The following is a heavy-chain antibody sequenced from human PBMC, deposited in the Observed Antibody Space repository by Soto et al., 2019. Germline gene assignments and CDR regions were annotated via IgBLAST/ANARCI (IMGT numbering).Heavy chain of an antibody. Sequence: QVQLVQSGAEVKKPGASVKVPCKASGYTFTNYGISWVRQAPGQGLEWMGWINSYNGITNNAQNFQGRVTMTTDTFTSTAYMVLRSLRSDDTAVYYCARERQNYGSFDDWGQGTLVIVSS. CDR2: INSYNGIT. CDR1: GYTFTNYG. CDR3: ARERQNYGSFDD. J-gene: IGHJ4*02. V-gene: IGHV1-18*01. D-gene: IGHD4-17*01.